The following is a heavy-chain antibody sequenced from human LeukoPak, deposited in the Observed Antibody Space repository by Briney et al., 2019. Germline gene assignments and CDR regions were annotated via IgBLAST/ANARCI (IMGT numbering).Heavy chain of an antibody. CDR2: ISAYNGNT. CDR3: ARDRAGAWHFDY. Sequence: ASVKVSCKASGYTFTSYGISWVRQAPGQGLEWVGWISAYNGNTNYAQKLQGRVTMPTDTSTSTAYMERRSLRSDDTAVYYCARDRAGAWHFDYWGQGTLVTVSS. J-gene: IGHJ4*02. CDR1: GYTFTSYG. V-gene: IGHV1-18*01. D-gene: IGHD6-13*01.